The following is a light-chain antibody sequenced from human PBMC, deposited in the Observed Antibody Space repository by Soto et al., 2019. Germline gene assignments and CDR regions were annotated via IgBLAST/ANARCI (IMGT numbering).Light chain of an antibody. CDR3: QQYGSSPWT. Sequence: EIVLTQSPGTLSLSPGEGATLSCRASQSVSSVYLAWYQQKPGQAPRLLIHGASTRATGIPDRFSGTGSGTDFTLTISRLEPEDFAVYYCQQYGSSPWTFGQVTKAEIK. V-gene: IGKV3-20*01. J-gene: IGKJ1*01. CDR1: QSVSSVY. CDR2: GAS.